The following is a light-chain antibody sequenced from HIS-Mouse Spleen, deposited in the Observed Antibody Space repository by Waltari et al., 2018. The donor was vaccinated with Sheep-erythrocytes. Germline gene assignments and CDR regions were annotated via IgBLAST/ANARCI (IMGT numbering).Light chain of an antibody. V-gene: IGLV2-11*01. Sequence: QSALTQPCSVSGSPGPSVTISCTGTSSDFGGYNYVSWYQQHPGKAPKLMMYDVSKRPSGVPDRFSGSKSGNTASLTSSGLQAEDEADYYCCSYAGSYNHVFATGTKVTVL. CDR2: DVS. CDR3: CSYAGSYNHV. J-gene: IGLJ1*01. CDR1: SSDFGGYNY.